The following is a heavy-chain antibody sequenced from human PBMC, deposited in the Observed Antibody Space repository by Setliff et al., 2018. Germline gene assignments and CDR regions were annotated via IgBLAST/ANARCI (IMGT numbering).Heavy chain of an antibody. CDR2: IYHGGNI. Sequence: PSETLSLTCDVSSYSISRGYYWGWIRQAPGKGLEFIGSIYHGGNIVYNPSLESRVTISADTSKNQFSPTLTSVTAADTAVYYCARAPPPWLQSLGGDYWGQGTLVTVSS. CDR1: SYSISRGYY. D-gene: IGHD5-12*01. CDR3: ARAPPPWLQSLGGDY. J-gene: IGHJ4*02. V-gene: IGHV4-38-2*01.